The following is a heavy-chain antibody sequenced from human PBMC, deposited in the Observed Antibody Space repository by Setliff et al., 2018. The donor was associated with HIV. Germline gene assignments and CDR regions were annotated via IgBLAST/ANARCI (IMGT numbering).Heavy chain of an antibody. CDR3: ARRADWFDL. V-gene: IGHV1-18*01. J-gene: IGHJ5*02. CDR1: GYTFTSYG. Sequence: GASVKVSCKASGYTFTSYGLSWVRQAPGQGLEWMGWISDYNSNTEYAQKLQGRLTMTKDTSTSTAYMELRSLRPDDTAVYFCARRADWFDLWGQGTLVTVSS. CDR2: ISDYNSNT.